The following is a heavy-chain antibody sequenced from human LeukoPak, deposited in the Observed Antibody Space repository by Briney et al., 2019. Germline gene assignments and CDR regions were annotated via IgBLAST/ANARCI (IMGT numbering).Heavy chain of an antibody. CDR1: GFTVSSNY. CDR3: ARADSIVVPPYDAFDI. V-gene: IGHV3-66*01. D-gene: IGHD2-15*01. Sequence: GGSLRLSCAASGFTVSSNYMSWVRQAPGKGLEWVSVIYSGGYTYYADSVKGRFTIPRDNSKNTLYLQMDSLRAEDTAVYYCARADSIVVPPYDAFDIWGQGTMVTVSS. J-gene: IGHJ3*02. CDR2: IYSGGYT.